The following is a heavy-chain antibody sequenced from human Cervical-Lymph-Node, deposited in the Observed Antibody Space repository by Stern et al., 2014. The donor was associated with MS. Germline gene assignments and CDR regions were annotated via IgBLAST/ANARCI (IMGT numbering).Heavy chain of an antibody. Sequence: VTLVESGAGVVQPARSLRLSCTASGFTFSNYGMHWVRLAPRQGKARVAVTSYDGCNKDYADSVKGRFTISRDNAKNTLYLQMNSLRAEDTAVYYCAKQESWEQRLGTEALDYWGQGTLVTVSS. CDR3: AKQESWEQRLGTEALDY. CDR1: GFTFSNYG. CDR2: TSYDGCNK. V-gene: IGHV3-30*18. D-gene: IGHD6-25*01. J-gene: IGHJ4*02.